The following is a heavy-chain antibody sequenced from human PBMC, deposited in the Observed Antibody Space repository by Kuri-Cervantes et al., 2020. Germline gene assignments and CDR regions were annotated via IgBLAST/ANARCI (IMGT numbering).Heavy chain of an antibody. CDR1: GFTFSSYA. CDR2: ISYDGRNK. V-gene: IGHV3-30*04. Sequence: LALPRAASGFTFSSYAMQRVRQAPGKGLEWVAVISYDGRNKYYADSVKGRFTISRDNAKNSLYLQMNSLRAEDTAMYYCARAFNLYSFGALLYWGQGNLVTVSS. CDR3: ARAFNLYSFGALLY. J-gene: IGHJ4*02. D-gene: IGHD5-18*01.